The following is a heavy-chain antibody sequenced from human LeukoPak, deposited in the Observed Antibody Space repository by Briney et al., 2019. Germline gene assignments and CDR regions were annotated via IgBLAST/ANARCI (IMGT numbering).Heavy chain of an antibody. Sequence: SETLSLTCTVSGGSISSYYWSWIRQPAGKGLEWIGRIYTSGSTYYNPSLKSRVTISVDTSKNQFSLKLSSVTAADTAVYYCARYLKSNTRDGAFDIWGQGTMVTVSS. CDR2: IYTSGST. CDR3: ARYLKSNTRDGAFDI. D-gene: IGHD4-11*01. J-gene: IGHJ3*02. CDR1: GGSISSYY. V-gene: IGHV4-4*07.